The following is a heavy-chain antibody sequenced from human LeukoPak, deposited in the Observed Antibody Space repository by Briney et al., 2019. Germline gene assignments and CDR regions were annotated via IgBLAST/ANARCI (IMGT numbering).Heavy chain of an antibody. CDR1: GFTFSTYA. CDR2: ISGNGVST. CDR3: AKDPGDY. J-gene: IGHJ4*02. Sequence: GGSLRPSCAASGFTFSTYAMYWVRRTPGKGLEYVSVISGNGVSTHYATSVKGRFTISRDNSKNTLYLQMGSLRAEDMAVYYCAKDPGDYWGQGTLVTVSS. V-gene: IGHV3-64*01.